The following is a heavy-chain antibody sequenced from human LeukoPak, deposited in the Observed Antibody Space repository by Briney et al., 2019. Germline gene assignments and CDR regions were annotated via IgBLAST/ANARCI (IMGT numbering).Heavy chain of an antibody. CDR1: GGSISSSSYY. J-gene: IGHJ5*02. CDR2: IYYSGST. Sequence: PSETLSLTCTVSGGSISSSSYYWGWIRQPPGKGLEWIGSIYYSGSTYYNPSLKSRVTISVDTSKNQFSLKLSSVTAADTAVYYCARPRGPSITIFGVVSGEFVPWGQGTLVTVSS. D-gene: IGHD3-3*01. V-gene: IGHV4-39*01. CDR3: ARPRGPSITIFGVVSGEFVP.